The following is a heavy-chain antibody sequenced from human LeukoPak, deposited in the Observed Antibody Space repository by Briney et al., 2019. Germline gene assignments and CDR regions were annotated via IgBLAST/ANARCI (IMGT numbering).Heavy chain of an antibody. CDR3: AKNLGVVVPAAGKGAEYFQH. CDR1: GFTFSSYT. Sequence: PGRSLRLSCAASGFTFSSYTIHWVRQAPGKGLEWVAVISYDGNNEYYADSVKGRFTISRDNSKNTLYLQMNSLRAEDTAVYYCAKNLGVVVPAAGKGAEYFQHWGQGTLVTVSS. J-gene: IGHJ1*01. D-gene: IGHD2-2*01. CDR2: ISYDGNNE. V-gene: IGHV3-30-3*02.